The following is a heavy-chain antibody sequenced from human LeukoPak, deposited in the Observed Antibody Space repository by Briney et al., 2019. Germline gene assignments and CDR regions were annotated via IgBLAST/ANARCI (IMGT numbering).Heavy chain of an antibody. V-gene: IGHV3-49*04. CDR2: IRSKAYGGTT. CDR3: TRGLGSGWYYFDY. J-gene: IGHJ4*02. CDR1: GFTFGDYA. Sequence: PGGSLRLSCTASGFTFGDYAMSWVRQAPGKGLEWVGFIRSKAYGGTTEYAASVKGRFTISRDDSKSIAYLQMNSLKTEDTAVYYCTRGLGSGWYYFDYWGQGTLVTVSS. D-gene: IGHD6-19*01.